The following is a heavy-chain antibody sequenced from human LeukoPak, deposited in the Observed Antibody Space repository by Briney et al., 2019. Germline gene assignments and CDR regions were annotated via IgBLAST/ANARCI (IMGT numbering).Heavy chain of an antibody. J-gene: IGHJ1*01. CDR1: GFTFSSYA. CDR3: AIMHGYYDGSGYWVQ. V-gene: IGHV3-23*01. Sequence: PGGSLRLSCAASGFTFSSYAVTWVRQAPGKGLEWVSFITPNADRTSYADSVEGRFTISRDNPRNTLYMQMNSLRDEDTALYYCAIMHGYYDGSGYWVQWGQGTLVTVSS. D-gene: IGHD3-22*01. CDR2: ITPNADRT.